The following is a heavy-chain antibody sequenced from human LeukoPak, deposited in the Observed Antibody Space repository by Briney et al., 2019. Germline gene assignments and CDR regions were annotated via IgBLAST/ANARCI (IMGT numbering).Heavy chain of an antibody. Sequence: SETLSLTCTVSGGSISSGSYYWSWIRQTPGKGLEWIGYIYYSGSTDYNPSLKSRVTISVHMSKNQFSLKLNSVTAADTAVYYCARSTHVLQWFGESKTYYFDYWGQGTLVTVSS. V-gene: IGHV4-61*01. D-gene: IGHD3-10*01. CDR1: GGSISSGSYY. CDR3: ARSTHVLQWFGESKTYYFDY. J-gene: IGHJ4*02. CDR2: IYYSGST.